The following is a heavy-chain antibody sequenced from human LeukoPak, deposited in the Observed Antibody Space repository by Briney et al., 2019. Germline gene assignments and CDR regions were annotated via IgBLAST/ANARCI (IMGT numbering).Heavy chain of an antibody. J-gene: IGHJ5*02. CDR1: GGSFSGYY. V-gene: IGHV4-34*01. CDR2: INHSGST. D-gene: IGHD4-17*01. Sequence: NPSETLSLTCAVYGGSFSGYYWSWIRQPPGKGLEWIGEINHSGSTNYNPSLKSRVTISVDTSKSQFSLKLSSVTAADTAVYYCAREGYGDYVWFDPWGQGTLVTVSS. CDR3: AREGYGDYVWFDP.